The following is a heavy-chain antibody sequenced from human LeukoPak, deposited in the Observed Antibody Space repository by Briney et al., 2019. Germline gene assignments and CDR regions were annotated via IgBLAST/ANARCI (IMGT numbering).Heavy chain of an antibody. CDR2: IIPIYDPV. V-gene: IGHV1-69*05. Sequence: ASVKVSCKASGGTFSSYAFSWMRQAPGQGLEWMGRIIPIYDPVDYAQRFQGRVTITTDESTNTVYMELSSLRYEDTAVYYCAREPLGCGGDCHFDYWGQGTLSPSPQ. J-gene: IGHJ4*02. CDR1: GGTFSSYA. D-gene: IGHD2-21*02. CDR3: AREPLGCGGDCHFDY.